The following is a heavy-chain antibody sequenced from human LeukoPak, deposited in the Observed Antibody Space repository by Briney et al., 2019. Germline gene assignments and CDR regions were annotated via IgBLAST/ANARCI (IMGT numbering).Heavy chain of an antibody. CDR3: ARGPFSSGWYAKQFDY. J-gene: IGHJ4*02. CDR1: GGTFSSYA. D-gene: IGHD6-19*01. Sequence: SVKVSCKASGGTFSSYAISWVRQAPGQGLEWMGGIIPIFGTANYAQKFQGRVTITADESPSTASMELSSLRSEDTAVYYCARGPFSSGWYAKQFDYWGQGTLVTVSS. V-gene: IGHV1-69*13. CDR2: IIPIFGTA.